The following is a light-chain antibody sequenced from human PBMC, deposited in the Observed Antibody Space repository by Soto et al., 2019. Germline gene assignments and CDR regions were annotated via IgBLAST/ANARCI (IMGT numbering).Light chain of an antibody. V-gene: IGLV2-11*01. CDR2: DVI. Sequence: QYALTQPRSVYGSPGQSVTISCTGTSGDVGTFNYVSWYQQHPGNAPKLIIYDVIKRPSGVPDRFSGSKSGNTASLTISGLQAEDEADYYCCSYAGSFIWVFGGGTKLTVL. CDR1: SGDVGTFNY. CDR3: CSYAGSFIWV. J-gene: IGLJ3*02.